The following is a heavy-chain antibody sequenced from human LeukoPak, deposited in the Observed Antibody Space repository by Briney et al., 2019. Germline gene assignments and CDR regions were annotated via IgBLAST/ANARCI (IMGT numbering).Heavy chain of an antibody. CDR2: IWYDGSNK. CDR3: ARDKVEMATGPFDY. J-gene: IGHJ4*02. V-gene: IGHV3-33*01. Sequence: QTGGSLRLSCAASGFTFSSYGMHWVRQAPGKGLEWVAVIWYDGSNKYYADSVKGRFTISRDNSKNTLYLQMNSLRAEDTAVYYCARDKVEMATGPFDYWGQGTLVTVSS. CDR1: GFTFSSYG. D-gene: IGHD5-24*01.